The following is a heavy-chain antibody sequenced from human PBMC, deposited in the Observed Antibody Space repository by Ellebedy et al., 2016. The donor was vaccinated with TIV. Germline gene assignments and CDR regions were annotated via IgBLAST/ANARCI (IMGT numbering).Heavy chain of an antibody. Sequence: GESLKISXAASGFSVSSTYMTWVRQAPGKGLEWVSIIYAGGGTYYADSVKGRFTMSRDNFKNTVDLQMNSLRAEDTAVYYCAVLSTVAGGGQVDYWGQGTLVTVSS. CDR3: AVLSTVAGGGQVDY. V-gene: IGHV3-53*01. J-gene: IGHJ4*02. D-gene: IGHD6-19*01. CDR2: IYAGGGT. CDR1: GFSVSSTY.